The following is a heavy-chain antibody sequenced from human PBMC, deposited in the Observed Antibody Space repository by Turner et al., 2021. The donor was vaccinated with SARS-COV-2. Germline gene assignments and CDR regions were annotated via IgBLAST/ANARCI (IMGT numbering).Heavy chain of an antibody. CDR2: ISNRGRT. Sequence: QLQLQESGPGLVKPSETLSLTCTVSGGSFTSSSYYWGWIRQPPGKGLEWIGSISNRGRTYQNPSLKSRVTISGDTSKNQFSLKLISVTAADTAVYYCARRGSFMALEFWGQGILVTVSS. CDR3: ARRGSFMALEF. CDR1: GGSFTSSSYY. V-gene: IGHV4-39*01. D-gene: IGHD3-10*01. J-gene: IGHJ4*02.